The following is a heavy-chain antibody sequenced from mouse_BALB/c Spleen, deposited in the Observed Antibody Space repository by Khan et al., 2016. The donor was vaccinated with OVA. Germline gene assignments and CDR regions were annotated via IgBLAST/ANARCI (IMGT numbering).Heavy chain of an antibody. CDR3: VRRGNYYGSFYWYFDV. Sequence: VKLLESGPGLVAPSQSLSITCTVSEFSLTSYDISWIRQPPGKGLEWLGVIWTGGGTNYNSAFLSRLSISKDNSKSQVFLKMNSLQSDDTAIYYCVRRGNYYGSFYWYFDVWGAGTTVTVSS. D-gene: IGHD1-1*01. CDR1: EFSLTSYD. CDR2: IWTGGGT. V-gene: IGHV2-9-2*01. J-gene: IGHJ1*01.